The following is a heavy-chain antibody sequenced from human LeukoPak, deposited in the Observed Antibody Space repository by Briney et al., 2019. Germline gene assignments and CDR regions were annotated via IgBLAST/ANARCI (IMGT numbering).Heavy chain of an antibody. CDR3: ARGYYGSGSPFDY. Sequence: ASVKVSCKASGYTFTSYGISWVRQAPGQGLEWMGWINPNSGGTNYAQKFQGRVTMTRDTSISTAYMELSRLRSDDTAVYYCARGYYGSGSPFDYWGQGTLVTVSS. CDR2: INPNSGGT. D-gene: IGHD3-10*01. J-gene: IGHJ4*02. V-gene: IGHV1-2*02. CDR1: GYTFTSYG.